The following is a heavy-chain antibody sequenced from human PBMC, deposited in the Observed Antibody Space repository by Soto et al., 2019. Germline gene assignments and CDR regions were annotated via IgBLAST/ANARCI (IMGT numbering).Heavy chain of an antibody. J-gene: IGHJ4*02. CDR2: ISSSGAGT. CDR3: AKKGYCTGDACYAFDY. CDR1: GFPLSAYA. Sequence: PVGSLRLSCAASGFPLSAYAISWVRQAPGKGLEWVSAISSSGAGTFYADTVKVRFTISKDSSKNTLYLQMNSLRAEDTAVYYCAKKGYCTGDACYAFDYWGQGTLVTVSS. D-gene: IGHD2-8*02. V-gene: IGHV3-23*01.